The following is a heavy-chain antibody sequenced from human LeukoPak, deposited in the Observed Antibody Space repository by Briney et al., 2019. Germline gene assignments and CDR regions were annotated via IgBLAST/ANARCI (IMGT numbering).Heavy chain of an antibody. V-gene: IGHV1-2*02. CDR1: GYTFTVYY. Sequence: ASVKVSCKASGYTFTVYYMHWVRQAPGQGLEWVGWINPNTGGTSYAQKLQGRVTVTRDRSIATAYMELTRLTSGDTAVYYCAREGAGGSWAGYWGQGTLVTVSS. D-gene: IGHD3-10*01. CDR2: INPNTGGT. J-gene: IGHJ4*02. CDR3: AREGAGGSWAGY.